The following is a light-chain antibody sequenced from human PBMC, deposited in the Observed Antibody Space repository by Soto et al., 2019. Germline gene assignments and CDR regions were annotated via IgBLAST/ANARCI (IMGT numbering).Light chain of an antibody. CDR3: QQSNNWPYT. Sequence: EIVMTHSPATLSVSPGDRATLSCRASQTVRDNLAWYQQKPGQAPRLLIDGASTRATVIPARSSGRGSGTEFTLTIDSLQSEDFGHYYCQQSNNWPYTFGQGTKLEIK. V-gene: IGKV3-15*01. CDR2: GAS. J-gene: IGKJ2*01. CDR1: QTVRDN.